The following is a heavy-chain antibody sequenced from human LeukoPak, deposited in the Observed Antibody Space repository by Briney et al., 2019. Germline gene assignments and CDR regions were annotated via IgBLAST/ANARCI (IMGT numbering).Heavy chain of an antibody. CDR1: GYTFTSYG. CDR2: ISAYNGNT. J-gene: IGHJ6*03. V-gene: IGHV1-18*01. D-gene: IGHD6-25*01. Sequence: GVSVKVSCKXSGYTFTSYGISWVRQAPGQGLERMGWISAYNGNTNYAQKLQGRVTMTTDTSTSTAYMELRSLRSDDTAVYYCARGPLLVAAAGSHYYYMDVWGKGTTVTVSS. CDR3: ARGPLLVAAAGSHYYYMDV.